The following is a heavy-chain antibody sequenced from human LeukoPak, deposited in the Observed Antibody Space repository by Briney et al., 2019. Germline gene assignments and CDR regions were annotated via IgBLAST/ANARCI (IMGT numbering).Heavy chain of an antibody. J-gene: IGHJ6*02. V-gene: IGHV1-24*01. CDR2: FDPEDGET. CDR1: GYTLTELS. CDR3: ATYGGNSAYYYYGMDV. Sequence: GASVKVSCKVSGYTLTELSMHWVRQAPGKGLEWMGGFDPEDGETIYAQKFRGRVTMTEDTSTDTAYMELSSLRSEDTAVYYCATYGGNSAYYYYGMDVWGQGTTVTVSS. D-gene: IGHD4-23*01.